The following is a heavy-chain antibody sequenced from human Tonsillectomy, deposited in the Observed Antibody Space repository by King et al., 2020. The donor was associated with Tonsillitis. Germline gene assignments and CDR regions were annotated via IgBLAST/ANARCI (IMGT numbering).Heavy chain of an antibody. Sequence: VQLVESGGGLVQPGGSLRLSCAASGLTFSTYAMSWVRQAPGKGLEWVSAVSAAGSTYYADSVKGRFTISRDDSKDTLYLQMNSLRAEDTAIYYCAKAGAVMRALFDHWGQGTLVTVSS. V-gene: IGHV3-23*04. CDR2: VSAAGST. CDR3: AKAGAVMRALFDH. D-gene: IGHD4-11*01. J-gene: IGHJ4*02. CDR1: GLTFSTYA.